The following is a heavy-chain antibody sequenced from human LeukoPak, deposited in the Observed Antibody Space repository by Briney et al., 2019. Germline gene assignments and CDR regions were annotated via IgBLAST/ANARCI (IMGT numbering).Heavy chain of an antibody. V-gene: IGHV5-51*01. CDR1: AYNFPTYW. CDR3: ARLANSGSYLHFDY. J-gene: IGHJ4*02. CDR2: IYPGDSDT. D-gene: IGHD3-10*01. Sequence: GESLKISCKGSAYNFPTYWIGWVRQMPGKGLEWMGIIYPGDSDTRYSPSLQGQVTISADKSICTAYLQWSSLKASDTAMYYCARLANSGSYLHFDYWGQGTLVTVSS.